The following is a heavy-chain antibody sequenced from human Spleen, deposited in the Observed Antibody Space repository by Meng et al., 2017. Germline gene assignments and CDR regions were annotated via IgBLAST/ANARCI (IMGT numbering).Heavy chain of an antibody. CDR1: ELNSSSCG. CDR3: ARDSYDHDSGSFYGLHDY. Sequence: GGSLRLSCVPSELNSSSCGMHWVRQAPGKGLEWVTFISYHGSDKDYADSVKGRFTISRDNSKNTLVLQMNRLTVEDTGIYYCARDSYDHDSGSFYGLHDYWGQGTLVTVSS. D-gene: IGHD2-15*01. J-gene: IGHJ4*02. V-gene: IGHV3-30*07. CDR2: ISYHGSDK.